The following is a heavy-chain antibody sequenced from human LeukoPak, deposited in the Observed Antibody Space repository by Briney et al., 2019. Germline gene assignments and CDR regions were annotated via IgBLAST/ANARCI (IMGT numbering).Heavy chain of an antibody. CDR1: GVSISSSDW. D-gene: IGHD1-26*01. CDR3: ARVSGSYFDY. Sequence: PSGTLSLTCAVSGVSISSSDWWSWVRQPPGKGLEWLGQIYYSGSTNYNPSLKSRVTISVDKSKNQFSLKLSSVTAADTAVYYCARVSGSYFDYWGQGTLVTVSS. CDR2: IYYSGST. J-gene: IGHJ4*02. V-gene: IGHV4-4*02.